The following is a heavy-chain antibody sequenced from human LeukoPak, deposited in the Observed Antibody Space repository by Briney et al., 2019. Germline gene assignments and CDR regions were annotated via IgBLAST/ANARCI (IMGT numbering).Heavy chain of an antibody. D-gene: IGHD3-22*01. V-gene: IGHV3-64D*09. J-gene: IGHJ4*02. Sequence: GESLRLSCSASGFTFSNFPMHWVRQAPGKGREYVSAVSSDGGRTYYADSVRGRFTISRDNSENTLSLQMGSLRAEDTAVYYCVKAILFGSVSYYADWGQGTLVTVSS. CDR3: VKAILFGSVSYYAD. CDR1: GFTFSNFP. CDR2: VSSDGGRT.